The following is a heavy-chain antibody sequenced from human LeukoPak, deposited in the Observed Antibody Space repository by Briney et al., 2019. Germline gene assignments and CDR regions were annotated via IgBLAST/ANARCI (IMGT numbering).Heavy chain of an antibody. CDR2: INHSGST. J-gene: IGHJ4*02. V-gene: IGHV4-34*01. CDR1: GGSVSVYY. Sequence: SETLSLTCAVYGGSVSVYYWSWIGQPPGKGREWIGEINHSGSTNYNPSLKSRVTISVDTSKNQFSLKLSSVTAADTAVYYCARGPGYCSSTSCSPFDYWGQGTLVTVSS. CDR3: ARGPGYCSSTSCSPFDY. D-gene: IGHD2-2*03.